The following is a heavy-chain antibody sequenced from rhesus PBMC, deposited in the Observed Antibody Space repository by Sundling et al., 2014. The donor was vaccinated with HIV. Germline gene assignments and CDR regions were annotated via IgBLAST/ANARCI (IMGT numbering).Heavy chain of an antibody. CDR2: ISDSSGSA. D-gene: IGHD3-16*01. V-gene: IGHV4-99*01. J-gene: IGHJ6*01. CDR1: GYSISGDDS. Sequence: QVQLQESGPGLVKPSETLSLTCAVSGYSISGDDSWGWVRQPPGKGLEFIGYISDSSGSAYYNPSLKSRVTFSRDTSKNQFSLKLTSVTAADTAVYYCARYAITLVGLDSWGQGVVVTVSS. CDR3: ARYAITLVGLDS.